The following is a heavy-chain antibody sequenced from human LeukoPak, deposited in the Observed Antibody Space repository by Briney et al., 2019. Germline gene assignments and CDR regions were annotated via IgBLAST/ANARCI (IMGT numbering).Heavy chain of an antibody. J-gene: IGHJ4*02. Sequence: GGSLRLSCAASGFTFTNYAMHWVRQAPGKGLEWVALISFDGGNKYYADSVKGRFTMSRDNSKNALFLQMNSLRAEDTAVYYCARDSSGYGSVFSFWGQGTLVTVSS. CDR1: GFTFTNYA. CDR3: ARDSSGYGSVFSF. CDR2: ISFDGGNK. D-gene: IGHD3-22*01. V-gene: IGHV3-30-3*01.